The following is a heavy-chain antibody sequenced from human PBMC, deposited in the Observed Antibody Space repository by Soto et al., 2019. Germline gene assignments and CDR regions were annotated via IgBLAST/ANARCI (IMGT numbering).Heavy chain of an antibody. CDR2: IFYSGST. CDR1: GVSLTSGTYY. CDR3: ASTEDFFDY. J-gene: IGHJ4*02. V-gene: IGHV4-31*03. Sequence: QVQLQESGPGLVKPSQTLSLTCSVSGVSLTSGTYYWSWIRQHPGKGLELIGYIFYSGSTDYNPSLKSRVNISVDTSKNQFSLKLSSVTAADTAVYYCASTEDFFDYWGQGTLVTVSS.